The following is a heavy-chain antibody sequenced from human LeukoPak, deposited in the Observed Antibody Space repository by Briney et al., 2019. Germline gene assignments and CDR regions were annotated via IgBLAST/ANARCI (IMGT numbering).Heavy chain of an antibody. CDR1: GFIFSNYG. CDR2: IWNDGSET. D-gene: IGHD6-13*01. J-gene: IGHJ4*02. V-gene: IGHV3-33*01. Sequence: GGSLRLSCAASGFIFSNYGMHWVRQAPGKRLEWVTVIWNDGSETFHADSVKGRFRIARDNSKNTLYLQMNSLRAEDTAVYFCARDMGRAWYGPPDYWGQGTLVTVSS. CDR3: ARDMGRAWYGPPDY.